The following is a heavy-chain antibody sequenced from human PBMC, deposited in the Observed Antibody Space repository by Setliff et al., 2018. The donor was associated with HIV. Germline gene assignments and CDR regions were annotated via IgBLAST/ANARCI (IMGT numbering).Heavy chain of an antibody. CDR1: GYTFTAYY. V-gene: IGHV1-2*06. CDR2: IHPNTGST. CDR3: AKQGYSDSLYAFYV. Sequence: ASVKVSCKTSGYTFTAYYIYWVRQAPGHGLELMGRIHPNTGSTNYLQEFQGRVTITRDTSMSTVYMALTELTSDDTAVYYCAKQGYSDSLYAFYVCGQGTMVTVSS. J-gene: IGHJ3*01. D-gene: IGHD1-26*01.